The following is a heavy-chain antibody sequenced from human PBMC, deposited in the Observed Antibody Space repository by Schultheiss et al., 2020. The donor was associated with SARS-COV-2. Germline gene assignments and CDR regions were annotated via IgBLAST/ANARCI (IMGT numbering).Heavy chain of an antibody. CDR3: ARDQDITIFGVVDGMDV. Sequence: ASVKFSCKASGYTFTGYYMHWVRQAPGQGLEWMGWINPNSGGTNYAQKFQGRVTMTRDTSISTAYMELSRLRSDDTAVYYCARDQDITIFGVVDGMDVWGQGTTVTVSS. CDR1: GYTFTGYY. D-gene: IGHD3-3*01. CDR2: INPNSGGT. J-gene: IGHJ6*02. V-gene: IGHV1-2*02.